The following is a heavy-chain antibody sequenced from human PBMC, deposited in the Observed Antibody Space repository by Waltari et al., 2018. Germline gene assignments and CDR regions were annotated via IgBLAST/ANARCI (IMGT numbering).Heavy chain of an antibody. Sequence: QLHLQLSGPGLVKPSETLSLTCAVSGTSVTTTNYFWGWIRQPPGKGREWIGRIYFTGGTDYNPAHKRRVTISIDTSTNQFALNLRSLTAADTAVYYCARGIWQQLAHFDSWGQGTLVTVSS. J-gene: IGHJ4*02. CDR1: GTSVTTTNYF. CDR3: ARGIWQQLAHFDS. CDR2: IYFTGGT. V-gene: IGHV4-39*01. D-gene: IGHD6-13*01.